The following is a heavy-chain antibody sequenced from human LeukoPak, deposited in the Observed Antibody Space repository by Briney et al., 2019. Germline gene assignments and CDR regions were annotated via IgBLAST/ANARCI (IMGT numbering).Heavy chain of an antibody. CDR2: IYYSGST. Sequence: PSETLSPTCTVSGGSISSSSYYWGWIRQPPGKGLEWIGSIYYSGSTYYNPSLKSRVTISVDTPKNQFSLKLSSVTAADTAVYYCARHGTYDGDYVFFDYWGQGTLVTVSS. J-gene: IGHJ4*02. V-gene: IGHV4-39*01. CDR1: GGSISSSSYY. CDR3: ARHGTYDGDYVFFDY. D-gene: IGHD4-17*01.